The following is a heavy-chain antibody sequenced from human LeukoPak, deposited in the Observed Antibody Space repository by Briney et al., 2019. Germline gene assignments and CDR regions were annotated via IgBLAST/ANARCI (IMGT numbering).Heavy chain of an antibody. D-gene: IGHD3-22*01. V-gene: IGHV1-69*02. CDR3: ASSIWVDYYDSSGNNYYYYGMDV. CDR1: GGTFSSYT. J-gene: IGHJ6*02. CDR2: IIPILGIA. Sequence: SVKVSCTASGGTFSSYTISWVRQAPGQGLEWMGRIIPILGIANYAQKFQGRVTITADKSTSTAYMELSSLRSEDTAVYYCASSIWVDYYDSSGNNYYYYGMDVWGQGTTVTVSS.